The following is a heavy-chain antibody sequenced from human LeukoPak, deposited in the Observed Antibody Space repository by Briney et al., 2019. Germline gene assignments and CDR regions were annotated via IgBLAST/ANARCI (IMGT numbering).Heavy chain of an antibody. D-gene: IGHD3-22*01. CDR1: GFTFSSYA. Sequence: GGSLRLSCAASGFTFSSYAMSWVRQAQGKGLEWVSSISGSGGSTYYADSVKGRFTISRDNPKNTLYLQMNSLRAEDTAVYYCANTLPYYYDSSGYYPLDYWGQGTLVTVSS. CDR2: ISGSGGST. V-gene: IGHV3-23*01. J-gene: IGHJ4*02. CDR3: ANTLPYYYDSSGYYPLDY.